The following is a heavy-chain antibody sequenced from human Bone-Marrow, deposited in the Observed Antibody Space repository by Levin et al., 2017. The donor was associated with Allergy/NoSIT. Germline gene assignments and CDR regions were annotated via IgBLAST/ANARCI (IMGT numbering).Heavy chain of an antibody. CDR2: ISDSGAST. Sequence: GGSLRLSCAASGFTFSSYGMSWVRQAPGKGLEWVSTISDSGASTHSADSVKGRFTISRDNSNNTLYLQMNSLRAEDTAVYYCAKIGLLWFGELYPYWGQGTLVTVSS. CDR1: GFTFSSYG. V-gene: IGHV3-23*01. CDR3: AKIGLLWFGELYPY. J-gene: IGHJ4*02. D-gene: IGHD3-10*01.